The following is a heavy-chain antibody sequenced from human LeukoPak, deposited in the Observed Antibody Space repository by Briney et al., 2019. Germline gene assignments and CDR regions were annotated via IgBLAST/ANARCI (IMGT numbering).Heavy chain of an antibody. CDR3: ARELSRITMVRVHYYYYMDV. CDR2: ISSSSRYI. D-gene: IGHD3-10*01. J-gene: IGHJ6*03. V-gene: IGHV3-21*01. CDR1: GFTFSSYS. Sequence: GGSLRLSCAASGFTFSSYSMNWVRQAPGKGLEWVSSISSSSRYIYYADSVKGRFTISRDNAKNSLYLQMNSLRAEDTAVYYCARELSRITMVRVHYYYYMDVWGKGTTVTVSS.